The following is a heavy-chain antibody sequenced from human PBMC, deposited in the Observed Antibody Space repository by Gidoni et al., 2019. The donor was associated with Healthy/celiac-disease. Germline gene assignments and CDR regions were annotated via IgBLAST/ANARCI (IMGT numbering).Heavy chain of an antibody. CDR2: ISSSSSTI. D-gene: IGHD3-22*01. Sequence: EVQLVESGGGLVQPGGSLRLSCAASGFTFSSYSMNWVRQAPGKGLEWVSYISSSSSTIYYADSVKGRFTISRDNAKNSLYLQMNSLRDEDTAVYYCARDGLRLNYYDSSGYSYYFDYWGQGTLVTVSS. J-gene: IGHJ4*02. CDR1: GFTFSSYS. V-gene: IGHV3-48*02. CDR3: ARDGLRLNYYDSSGYSYYFDY.